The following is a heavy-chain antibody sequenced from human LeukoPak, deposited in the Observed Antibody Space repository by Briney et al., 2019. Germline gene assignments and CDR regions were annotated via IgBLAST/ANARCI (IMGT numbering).Heavy chain of an antibody. V-gene: IGHV4-39*07. CDR2: IYYSGST. Sequence: SETLSLTCTVSGGSISRSRDYWGWIRQPPGKGLEWIESIYYSGSTYSNPSFKSRVTISGDTSKNRFSLKLSSVTAADTAVYYCARTRLGVSLPSVLDGGWFDPWGRGTLVTVSS. J-gene: IGHJ5*02. CDR3: ARTRLGVSLPSVLDGGWFDP. D-gene: IGHD2-8*01. CDR1: GGSISRSRDY.